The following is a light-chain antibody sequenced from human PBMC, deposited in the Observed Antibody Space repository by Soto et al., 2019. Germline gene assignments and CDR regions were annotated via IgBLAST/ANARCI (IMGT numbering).Light chain of an antibody. CDR2: GAS. Sequence: EIVLTQSPGTLSFSPGERATLSCRASQSVSSTYLAWHQQKPGQAPRLLIYGASNRATGIPDRFSGSGSGTDFTLTISRLEPEESAVYYCQQSGSSSWTFGQGTKVEIK. V-gene: IGKV3-20*01. J-gene: IGKJ1*01. CDR1: QSVSSTY. CDR3: QQSGSSSWT.